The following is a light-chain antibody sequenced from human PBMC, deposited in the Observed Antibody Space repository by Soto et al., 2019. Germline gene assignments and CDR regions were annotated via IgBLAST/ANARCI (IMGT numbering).Light chain of an antibody. J-gene: IGKJ3*01. CDR3: LQHNSYPFT. CDR1: QVIRND. V-gene: IGKV1-17*01. Sequence: DIQMTQSPSSLSASVGDRVTITCRASQVIRNDLGWYHQRPGKAPKRLIYDASTLQSGVPSRFSGSGSGTEFTLTISSLQPEDFATYYCLQHNSYPFTFGPGTKVDIK. CDR2: DAS.